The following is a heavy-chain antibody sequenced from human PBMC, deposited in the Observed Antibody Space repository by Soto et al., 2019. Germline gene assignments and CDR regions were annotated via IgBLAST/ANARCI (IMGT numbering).Heavy chain of an antibody. CDR1: GFTFSRYW. V-gene: IGHV3-74*01. J-gene: IGHJ3*02. CDR3: AKDHYVPIAGYVFDI. D-gene: IGHD3-10*02. Sequence: GESLKISCAASGFTFSRYWMHWVRQSPEKGLVWVSHINTDGSNSNYADSVKGRFTISRDNSKNTLYLQMNSLRAEDTALYYCAKDHYVPIAGYVFDIWGQGTMVTVSS. CDR2: INTDGSNS.